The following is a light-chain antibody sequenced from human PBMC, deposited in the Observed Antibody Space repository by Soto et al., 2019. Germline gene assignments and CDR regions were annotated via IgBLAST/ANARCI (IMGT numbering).Light chain of an antibody. CDR3: QQDHNWPFL. CDR1: QSVTSN. CDR2: GAS. V-gene: IGKV3-15*01. Sequence: EIVMPQSPATLSVSPGERATLSCRASQSVTSNLAWYQQKPGQAPRLLIYGASTRATGVPARFSGSRSGTEFTLTISSLQSEDFAVYDCQQDHNWPFLFGQGTKLEI. J-gene: IGKJ2*01.